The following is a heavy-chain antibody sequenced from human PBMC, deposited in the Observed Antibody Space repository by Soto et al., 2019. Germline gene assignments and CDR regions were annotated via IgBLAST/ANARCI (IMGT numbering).Heavy chain of an antibody. CDR1: GGSISSYY. D-gene: IGHD2-15*01. J-gene: IGHJ6*04. V-gene: IGHV4-59*01. CDR2: IYYSGST. CDR3: ATATPYWNSGGLSGRDF. Sequence: SETLSLTCTVSGGSISSYYWSWIRQPPGKGLEWIGYIYYSGSTNYNPSLKSRVTISVDTSKNQFSLKLSSVTAADTAVYYCATATPYWNSGGLSGRDFGAKGTTVPVSS.